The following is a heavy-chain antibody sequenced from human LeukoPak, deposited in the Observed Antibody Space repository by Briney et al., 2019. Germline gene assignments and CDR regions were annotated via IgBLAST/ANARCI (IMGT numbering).Heavy chain of an antibody. D-gene: IGHD3-22*01. CDR3: AKTAMSDSSGYYFEY. J-gene: IGHJ4*02. CDR1: GFTSSIYA. Sequence: GGSLRLSCAASGFTSSIYAMSWVRQAPGKGLEWVSTISGSGGSTYYADSVKGRFTISRDNSYYTLYLQMNSLRAEDTAVYYCAKTAMSDSSGYYFEYWGQGTLVTVSS. V-gene: IGHV3-23*01. CDR2: ISGSGGST.